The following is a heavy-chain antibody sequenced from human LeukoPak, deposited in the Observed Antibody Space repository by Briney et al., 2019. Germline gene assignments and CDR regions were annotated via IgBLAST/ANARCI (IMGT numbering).Heavy chain of an antibody. CDR3: ARGGETRRYFDY. J-gene: IGHJ4*02. CDR1: GGSFSGYY. Sequence: SETQSLTCAVYGGSFSGYYWSWIRQPPGKGLEWIGEINHSGSTNYNPSLKSRVTISVDTSKNQFSLKLSSVTAADTAVYYCARGGETRRYFDYWGQGTLVTVSS. D-gene: IGHD5-24*01. V-gene: IGHV4-34*01. CDR2: INHSGST.